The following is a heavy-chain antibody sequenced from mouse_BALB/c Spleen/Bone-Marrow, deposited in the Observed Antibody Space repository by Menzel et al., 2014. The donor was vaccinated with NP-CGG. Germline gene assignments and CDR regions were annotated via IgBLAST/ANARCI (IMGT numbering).Heavy chain of an antibody. Sequence: EVKLQESGGGLVQPGGSRKLSCAASGFTFSSFGMHWVRQAPEKGLEWVAYISSGSRTVFYADTVKGRFTISRDNPKNTLFLQMASLRSADTAMYYCTRSRGNWDDFDYWGQGTTLTVSS. CDR1: GFTFSSFG. D-gene: IGHD3-3*01. CDR3: TRSRGNWDDFDY. V-gene: IGHV5-17*02. CDR2: ISSGSRTV. J-gene: IGHJ2*01.